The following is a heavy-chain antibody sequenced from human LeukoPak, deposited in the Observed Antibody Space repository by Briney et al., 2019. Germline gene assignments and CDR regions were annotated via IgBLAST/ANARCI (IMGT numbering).Heavy chain of an antibody. D-gene: IGHD2-2*01. CDR3: AKRSNTNYYFEY. J-gene: IGHJ4*02. CDR2: ISGTGDST. Sequence: GGSLRLSCAASGFTFSSYAMRWVRQAPGKGLEWVTYISGTGDSTYYEDCVKGRFTISRDNSKNTLNLQMTSLRVEDTAVYYCAKRSNTNYYFEYWGQGTLVTVSS. CDR1: GFTFSSYA. V-gene: IGHV3-23*01.